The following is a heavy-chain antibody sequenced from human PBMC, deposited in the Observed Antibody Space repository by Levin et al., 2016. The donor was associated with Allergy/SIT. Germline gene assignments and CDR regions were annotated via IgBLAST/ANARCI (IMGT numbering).Heavy chain of an antibody. CDR1: GFTFSSSA. V-gene: IGHV3-23*01. CDR2: ISGSGGST. CDR3: AKDRPPHWWEIHDAFDI. J-gene: IGHJ3*02. Sequence: GESLKISCAASGFTFSSSAMSWVRQAPGKGLEWVSAISGSGGSTYYADSVKGRFTISRDNSKNTLYLQMNSLRAEDTAVYYCAKDRPPHWWEIHDAFDIWGQGTMVTVSS. D-gene: IGHD1-26*01.